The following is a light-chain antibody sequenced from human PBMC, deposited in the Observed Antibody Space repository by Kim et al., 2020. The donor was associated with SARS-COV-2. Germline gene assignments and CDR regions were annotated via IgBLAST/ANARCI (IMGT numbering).Light chain of an antibody. CDR3: QQHYIHPLT. CDR2: DAF. Sequence: ASTDDRVTITCRASQDISNSLAWYQQKPGKAPELLIYDAFTLQSGFSPRFSGSRSETDFTLTISSLQSEDFATYYCQQHYIHPLTFGGGTKVDIK. J-gene: IGKJ4*01. V-gene: IGKV1-8*01. CDR1: QDISNS.